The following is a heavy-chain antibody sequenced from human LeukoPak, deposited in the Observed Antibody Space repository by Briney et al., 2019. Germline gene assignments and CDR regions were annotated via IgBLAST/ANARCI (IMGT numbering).Heavy chain of an antibody. CDR1: GFTSSSYA. CDR3: AKAGDFWSGYYDRDGRYYYYYYMDV. Sequence: PGGSLRLSCAASGFTSSSYAMSWVRQAPGKGLEWVSGISGSGGSTYYADSVKGRFTISRDNSKNTLYLQMNSLRAEDTAVYYCAKAGDFWSGYYDRDGRYYYYYYMDVWGKGTTVTVSS. D-gene: IGHD3-3*01. J-gene: IGHJ6*03. CDR2: ISGSGGST. V-gene: IGHV3-23*01.